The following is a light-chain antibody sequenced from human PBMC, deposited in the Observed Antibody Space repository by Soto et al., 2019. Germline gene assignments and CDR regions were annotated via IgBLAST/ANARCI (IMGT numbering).Light chain of an antibody. J-gene: IGLJ2*01. CDR3: AAWDDNVSGPV. CDR1: SSNIGSSF. V-gene: IGLV1-47*01. CDR2: RNN. Sequence: QSVLTQPPSASGTPGQRVTISCSGSSSNIGSSFVYWYLQLPGTAPKLLIYRNNQRPSGVPDRFSGSKSGTSASLAISVLRSEDEADYYCAAWDDNVSGPVFGGGTKLTVL.